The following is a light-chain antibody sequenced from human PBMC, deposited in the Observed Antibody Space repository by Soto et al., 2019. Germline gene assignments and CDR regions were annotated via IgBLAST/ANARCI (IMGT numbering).Light chain of an antibody. J-gene: IGKJ4*01. CDR3: QKYNSAPHT. Sequence: DTQMTQSPSSLSASVGDRVTITCRASQGISNYLVWYQQKSGQAPKVLIYAASTLQAGVPSRFSGSGSGTDFTLTITSLQPEDVATYYCQKYNSAPHTFGGGTKVEIK. CDR2: AAS. V-gene: IGKV1-27*01. CDR1: QGISNY.